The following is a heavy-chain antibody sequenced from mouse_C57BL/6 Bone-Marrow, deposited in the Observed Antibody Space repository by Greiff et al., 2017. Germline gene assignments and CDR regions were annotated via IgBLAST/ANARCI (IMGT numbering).Heavy chain of an antibody. D-gene: IGHD2-1*01. V-gene: IGHV5-6*02. Sequence: EVKLVESGGDLVKPGGSLKLSCAASGFTFSSYGMSWVRQTPDKRLEWVATISSGGSYTYYPDSVKGRFTISRDNAKNTLYLQMSSLKSEDTAMYYCARRRYGNLFAYWGQGTLVTVSA. CDR3: ARRRYGNLFAY. J-gene: IGHJ3*01. CDR2: ISSGGSYT. CDR1: GFTFSSYG.